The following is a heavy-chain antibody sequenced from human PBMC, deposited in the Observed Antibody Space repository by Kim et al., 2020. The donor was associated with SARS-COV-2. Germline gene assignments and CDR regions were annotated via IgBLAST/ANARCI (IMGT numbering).Heavy chain of an antibody. V-gene: IGHV3-9*01. CDR1: GFTFDDYA. Sequence: GGSLRLSCAASGFTFDDYAMHWVRQAPGKCLEWVSGISWICGSIGYADSVKDRFTISRDNAKNSLYLQMNSLRAEDTALYYCAKDMVVGRQQLVFPDYWGQGTLVTVSS. J-gene: IGHJ4*02. D-gene: IGHD6-13*01. CDR2: ISWICGSI. CDR3: AKDMVVGRQQLVFPDY.